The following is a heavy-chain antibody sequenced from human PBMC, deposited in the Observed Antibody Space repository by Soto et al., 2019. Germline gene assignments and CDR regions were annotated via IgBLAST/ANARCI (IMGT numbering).Heavy chain of an antibody. V-gene: IGHV4-30-2*01. Sequence: SETLSLTCAVSGGSISSGGYSWSWIRQPPGKGLEWIGYIYHSGNIYYNPSLKSRVTISVDRSKNQFSLKLSSVTAADTAVYYCARLLHEDFDIWGKGTMVT. CDR1: GGSISSGGYS. J-gene: IGHJ3*02. CDR2: IYHSGNI. CDR3: ARLLHEDFDI. D-gene: IGHD2-15*01.